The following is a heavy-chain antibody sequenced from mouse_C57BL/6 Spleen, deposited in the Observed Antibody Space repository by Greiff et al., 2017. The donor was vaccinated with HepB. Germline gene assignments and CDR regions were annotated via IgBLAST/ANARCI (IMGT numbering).Heavy chain of an antibody. CDR3: TTCGYYAMDY. CDR2: IDPENGDT. V-gene: IGHV14-4*01. J-gene: IGHJ4*01. CDR1: GFNIKDDY. Sequence: VQLQQSGAELVRPGASVKLSCTASGFNIKDDYMHWVKQRPEQGLEWIGWIDPENGDTEYASKFQGKATITAATSSNTAYLQLSSLTSEDTAVYYCTTCGYYAMDYWGQGTSVTVSS.